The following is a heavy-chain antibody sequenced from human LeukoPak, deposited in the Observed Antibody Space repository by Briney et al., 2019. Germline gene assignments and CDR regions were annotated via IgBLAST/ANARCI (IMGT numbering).Heavy chain of an antibody. CDR2: IYYSGST. D-gene: IGHD3-10*01. Sequence: SETLSLTCTVSGGSISSYYWSWIRQPPGKGLEWIGYIYYSGSTNYIPSLKSRVTISVDTSKNQFSLKLSSVTAADTAVYYCARDHADYGSGSLQENAFDIWGQGTMVTVSS. CDR1: GGSISSYY. V-gene: IGHV4-59*01. J-gene: IGHJ3*02. CDR3: ARDHADYGSGSLQENAFDI.